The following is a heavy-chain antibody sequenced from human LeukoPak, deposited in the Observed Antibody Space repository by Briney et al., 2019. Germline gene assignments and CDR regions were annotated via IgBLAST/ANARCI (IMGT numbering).Heavy chain of an antibody. CDR1: GFTFSSYA. D-gene: IGHD3-22*01. Sequence: PGGSLRLSCAASGFTFSSYAMSWVRQAPGKGLEWVSAISGSGGSTYYADSVKGRFTISRDNSKNTLYLQMNSLRAEDTAVYYCARARIGFYCAWCAPWGERTLVTASS. CDR2: ISGSGGST. V-gene: IGHV3-23*01. CDR3: ARARIGFYCAWCAP. J-gene: IGHJ5*02.